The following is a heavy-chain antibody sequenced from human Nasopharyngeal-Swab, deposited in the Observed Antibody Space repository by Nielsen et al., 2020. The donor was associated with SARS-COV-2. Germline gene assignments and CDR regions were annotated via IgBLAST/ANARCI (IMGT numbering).Heavy chain of an antibody. V-gene: IGHV4-31*03. D-gene: IGHD3-16*02. CDR3: ARGGDYVWGSYRNKFDY. J-gene: IGHJ4*02. CDR2: IYYSGST. CDR1: GGSISSGGYY. Sequence: SETLSFTCTVSGGSISSGGYYWSWIRQHPGKGLEWIGYIYYSGSTYYNPSLKSRLTISVDTSKNQFSLKLSSVTAADTAVYYCARGGDYVWGSYRNKFDYWGQGTLVTVSS.